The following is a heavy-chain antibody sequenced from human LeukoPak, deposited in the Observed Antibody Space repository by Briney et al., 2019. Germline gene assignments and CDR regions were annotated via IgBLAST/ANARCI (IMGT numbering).Heavy chain of an antibody. Sequence: GGSLRLSCAASGFTFSDYYMSWIRQAPGKGLEWVSYISSSGSTIYYADSVKGRFTISRDNSKNTLYLQMNSLRAEDTAVYYCAKDGGNYYDSSGYLPADYWGQGTLVTVSS. CDR3: AKDGGNYYDSSGYLPADY. V-gene: IGHV3-11*01. CDR2: ISSSGSTI. D-gene: IGHD3-22*01. CDR1: GFTFSDYY. J-gene: IGHJ4*02.